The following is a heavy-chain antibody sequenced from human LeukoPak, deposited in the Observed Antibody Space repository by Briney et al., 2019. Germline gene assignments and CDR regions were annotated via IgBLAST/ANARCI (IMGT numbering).Heavy chain of an antibody. J-gene: IGHJ4*02. Sequence: GGSLRLSCAASGFTFSTYWMSWVRQAPGEGLEWVANINQDGSEKYSVDSVKRRFTISRDNDKSSLYPQIHSLRADDTAVYYCARDRALYDSRRGYYYTEDDYWGQGTLVTVSS. V-gene: IGHV3-7*01. D-gene: IGHD3-22*01. CDR3: ARDRALYDSRRGYYYTEDDY. CDR2: INQDGSEK. CDR1: GFTFSTYW.